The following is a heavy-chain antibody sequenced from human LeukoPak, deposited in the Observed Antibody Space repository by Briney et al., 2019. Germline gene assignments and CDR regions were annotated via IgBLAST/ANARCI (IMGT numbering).Heavy chain of an antibody. CDR3: AKNLRGSPGAFDL. CDR2: IYYSGTT. D-gene: IGHD5-12*01. J-gene: IGHJ3*01. Sequence: SDTLSLTCSVFGGSITTSDYYWGWIRQPPGKGLEWIGSIYYSGTTYYNPSLKSRVTMSLDTSKNQFSLKVTSVTAADTAVYYCAKNLRGSPGAFDLWGQGTMVTFSS. CDR1: GGSITTSDYY. V-gene: IGHV4-39*01.